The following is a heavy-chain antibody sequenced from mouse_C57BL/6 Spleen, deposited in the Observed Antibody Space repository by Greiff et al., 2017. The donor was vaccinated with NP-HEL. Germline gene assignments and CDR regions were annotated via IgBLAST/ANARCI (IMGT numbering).Heavy chain of an antibody. CDR1: GYTFTSYW. D-gene: IGHD1-1*01. J-gene: IGHJ4*01. CDR3: ARAPITTVVATDYAMDY. V-gene: IGHV1-7*01. CDR2: INPSSGYT. Sequence: QVQLQQSGAELAKPGASVKLSCKASGYTFTSYWMHWVKQRPGPGLEWIGYINPSSGYTKYNQKFKDKATLTADKSSSTAYMQLSSLTYEDSAVYYCARAPITTVVATDYAMDYWGQGTSVTVSS.